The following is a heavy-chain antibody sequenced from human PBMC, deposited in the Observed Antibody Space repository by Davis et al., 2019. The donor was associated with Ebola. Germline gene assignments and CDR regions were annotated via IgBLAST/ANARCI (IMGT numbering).Heavy chain of an antibody. V-gene: IGHV3-13*01. CDR2: IGAAGDT. Sequence: PGGSLRLSCAASGFTFRSYDMHWVRQATGKGLEWVSAIGAAGDTYYPVSVKGRFTISRDNAKNSLFLQMNSLRDEDTAVYYCARWSILGQWGQGTLVTVSS. D-gene: IGHD3-3*01. CDR1: GFTFRSYD. J-gene: IGHJ4*02. CDR3: ARWSILGQ.